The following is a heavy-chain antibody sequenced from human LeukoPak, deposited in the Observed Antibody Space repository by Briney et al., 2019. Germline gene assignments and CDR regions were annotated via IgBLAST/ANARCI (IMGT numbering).Heavy chain of an antibody. V-gene: IGHV4-59*01. CDR1: GGSISSYY. Sequence: SETLSLTCTVSGGSISSYYWSWIRQPPGKGLEWIGYIYYSGSTNYNPSLKSRVTISVDTSKNQFSLKLSSVTAADTAVYYCARDRSRIVSGYYYYMDVWGKGTTVTVSS. CDR2: IYYSGST. J-gene: IGHJ6*03. CDR3: ARDRSRIVSGYYYYMDV. D-gene: IGHD1-14*01.